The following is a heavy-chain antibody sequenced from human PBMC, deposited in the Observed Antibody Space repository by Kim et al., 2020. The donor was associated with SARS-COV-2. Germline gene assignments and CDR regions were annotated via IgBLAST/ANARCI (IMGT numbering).Heavy chain of an antibody. D-gene: IGHD6-19*01. J-gene: IGHJ6*03. CDR3: AKVSQVAGYMDV. Sequence: YYSASVKGRFTNSRDNSKNTLYLQMNSLRAEDTAVYYCAKVSQVAGYMDVWGKGTTVTVSS. V-gene: IGHV3-23*01.